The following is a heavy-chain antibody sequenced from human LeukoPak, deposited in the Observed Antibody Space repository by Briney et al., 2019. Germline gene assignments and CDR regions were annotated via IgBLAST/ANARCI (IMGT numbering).Heavy chain of an antibody. J-gene: IGHJ5*02. Sequence: ASVTVSCKASGYTFTGYYMHWVRQVPGQGLEWMGWINPNSGGTNYAQKFQGRVTMTRDTSISTAYMELSRLRSDDTAVYYCARDLAYGSGQNWFDPWGQGTLVTVSS. CDR1: GYTFTGYY. D-gene: IGHD3-10*01. V-gene: IGHV1-2*02. CDR3: ARDLAYGSGQNWFDP. CDR2: INPNSGGT.